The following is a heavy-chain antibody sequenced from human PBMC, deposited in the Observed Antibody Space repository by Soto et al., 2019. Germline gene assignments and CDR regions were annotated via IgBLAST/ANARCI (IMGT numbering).Heavy chain of an antibody. D-gene: IGHD2-15*01. Sequence: EVQLVESGGGLVQPGGSLRLSCAASGFTFSSYEMNWVRQAPGKGLEWVSYISSSGSTIYYADSVKGRFTISRDNAKNSLYLQMNSLRSEDTAVYYCARACHTPRYCSGGSCTFDYWGHGTLVTVSS. CDR1: GFTFSSYE. CDR2: ISSSGSTI. J-gene: IGHJ4*01. CDR3: ARACHTPRYCSGGSCTFDY. V-gene: IGHV3-48*03.